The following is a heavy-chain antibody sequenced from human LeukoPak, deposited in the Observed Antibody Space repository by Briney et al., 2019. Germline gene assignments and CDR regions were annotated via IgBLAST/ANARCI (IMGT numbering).Heavy chain of an antibody. CDR2: IYYDGST. CDR1: GGSINSSTFY. D-gene: IGHD1-26*01. Sequence: SETLSLTCTVSGGSINSSTFYWGWIRQPPGKGLEWIGSIYYDGSTYYNPSLKSRVTISVDTSKNQFSLKLTSVTAADTAVYFCARRSDSGSDDGEDYFDYWGQGTLVTVSS. V-gene: IGHV4-39*01. CDR3: ARRSDSGSDDGEDYFDY. J-gene: IGHJ4*02.